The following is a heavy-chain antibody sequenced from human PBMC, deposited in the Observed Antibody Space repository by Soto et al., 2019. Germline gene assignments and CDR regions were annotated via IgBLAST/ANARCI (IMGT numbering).Heavy chain of an antibody. D-gene: IGHD3-10*01. CDR2: INPNSGGT. Sequence: ASVKVSCKASGYTFTGYYMHWVRQAPGQGLEWMGWINPNSGGTNYAQKFQGWVTMTRDTSKNQFSLKLSSVTAADTAVYYCARGPWYYYGSGSTRGYFQHWGQGTLVTVSS. CDR1: GYTFTGYY. V-gene: IGHV1-2*04. CDR3: ARGPWYYYGSGSTRGYFQH. J-gene: IGHJ1*01.